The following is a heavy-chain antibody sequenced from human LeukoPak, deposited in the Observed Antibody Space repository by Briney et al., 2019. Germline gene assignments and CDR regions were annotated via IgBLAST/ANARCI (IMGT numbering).Heavy chain of an antibody. CDR3: ASLRSYDSRSPFDY. CDR2: MNPNSGNT. CDR1: GFTFTSYA. V-gene: IGHV1-8*02. D-gene: IGHD3-22*01. J-gene: IGHJ4*02. Sequence: EASVKVSCKASGFTFTSYAMNWVRQAPGQGLEWMGWMNPNSGNTGYAQKFQGRVTMTRNTSISTAYMELSSLRSEDTAVYYCASLRSYDSRSPFDYWGQGTLVTVSS.